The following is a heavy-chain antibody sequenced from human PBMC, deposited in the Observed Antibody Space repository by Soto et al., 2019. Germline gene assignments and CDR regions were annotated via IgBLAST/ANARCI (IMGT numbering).Heavy chain of an antibody. CDR3: AKELAYGDFWRGLEY. J-gene: IGHJ4*02. Sequence: QVQLVESGGGVVQPGRSLRLSCAASGFSFSSYAMHWVRQAPGKGLEWVAIISHDGNIKRYADFVEGRFIVFRDNSNNILLLQMESLKTDDTAVYYCAKELAYGDFWRGLEYWGQGTLFTVAS. CDR2: ISHDGNIK. CDR1: GFSFSSYA. D-gene: IGHD3-3*01. V-gene: IGHV3-30*18.